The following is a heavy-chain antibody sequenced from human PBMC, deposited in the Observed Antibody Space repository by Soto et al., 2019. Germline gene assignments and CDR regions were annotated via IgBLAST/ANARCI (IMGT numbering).Heavy chain of an antibody. CDR3: ARDIVVVPARGAENWFDP. Sequence: SETLSLTYAVSGGSISSGGYYWSWIRQPAGKGLEWIGRIYTSGSTNYNPSLKSRVTMSVDTSKNQFSLKLSSVTAADTAVYYCARDIVVVPARGAENWFDPWGQGTLVTVSS. V-gene: IGHV4-61*02. CDR1: GGSISSGGYY. CDR2: IYTSGST. D-gene: IGHD2-2*01. J-gene: IGHJ5*02.